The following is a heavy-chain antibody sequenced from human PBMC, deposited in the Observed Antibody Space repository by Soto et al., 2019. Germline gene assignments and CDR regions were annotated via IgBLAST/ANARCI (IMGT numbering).Heavy chain of an antibody. CDR1: GFPFGDFG. V-gene: IGHV3-30*18. CDR2: ISHDGSDK. J-gene: IGHJ3*02. CDR3: AKSPDFYCGGDCYYDAFDI. D-gene: IGHD2-21*02. Sequence: GGSLRLSCAASGFPFGDFGMHWLRQAPGKGLEWVAVISHDGSDKIYADSVKARFNIPRDNSKNTLYLQMSGLRAEDTAVYYCAKSPDFYCGGDCYYDAFDIWGQGTMVTVSS.